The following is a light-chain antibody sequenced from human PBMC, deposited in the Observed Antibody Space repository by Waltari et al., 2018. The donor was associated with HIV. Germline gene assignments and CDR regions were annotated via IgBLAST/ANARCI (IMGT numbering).Light chain of an antibody. CDR2: SDN. Sequence: QSVLTQPPSASGTVGQRVTISCSGGRSNIGSNSVNWYKQVPGTAPKPLIFSDNQRPSGVPARFSGSKSGTSASLAISGLQSDDEADYYCGSWDDNLNGLFGGGTKLTVL. J-gene: IGLJ2*01. CDR1: RSNIGSNS. CDR3: GSWDDNLNGL. V-gene: IGLV1-44*01.